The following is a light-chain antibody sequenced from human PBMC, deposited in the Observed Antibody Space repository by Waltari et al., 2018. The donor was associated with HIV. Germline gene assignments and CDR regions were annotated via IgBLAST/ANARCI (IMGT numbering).Light chain of an antibody. J-gene: IGKJ4*01. Sequence: DVQMTQSPSSRSASVGDRVTITGRTRVFVNLYLNGYQQRPGDAPKLLIYGSSILQSGVPSRFSGSESGTNFVLTSSGLRPEDSATYYCQQTFAVPLSFGAGTKVEI. CDR1: VFVNLY. CDR3: QQTFAVPLS. V-gene: IGKV1-39*01. CDR2: GSS.